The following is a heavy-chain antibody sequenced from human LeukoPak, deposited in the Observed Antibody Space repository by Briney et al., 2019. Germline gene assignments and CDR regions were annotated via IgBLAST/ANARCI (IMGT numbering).Heavy chain of an antibody. D-gene: IGHD3-10*01. CDR2: ISGSGGST. CDR1: GFTFSSYA. J-gene: IGHJ4*02. V-gene: IGHV3-23*01. CDR3: AKDTAYGSGTTFDY. Sequence: GGSLRLSCAASGFTFSSYAMSWVRQAPGKGLEWVSAISGSGGSTYYADSVKGRFTISRDNSKNTLYLQMNSLRAEDTVVYYCAKDTAYGSGTTFDYWGQGTLVTVSS.